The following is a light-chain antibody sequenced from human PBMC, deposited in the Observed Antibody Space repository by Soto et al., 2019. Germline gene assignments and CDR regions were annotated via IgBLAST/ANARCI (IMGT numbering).Light chain of an antibody. CDR2: GAS. Sequence: EIVMTQSPDTLSVSPGERATLSCRASQSVSTNLAWYQQKPGQAPRLLIFGASTRATDVPARFSGSGSGTEFTLTISSLQSEDFAVYYCLQHNSWPRTFGQGTRLEV. CDR1: QSVSTN. V-gene: IGKV3-15*01. CDR3: LQHNSWPRT. J-gene: IGKJ1*01.